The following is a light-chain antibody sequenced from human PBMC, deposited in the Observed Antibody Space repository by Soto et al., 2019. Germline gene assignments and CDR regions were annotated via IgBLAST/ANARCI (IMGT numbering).Light chain of an antibody. Sequence: EIVLTQSPGTLSLSPGEGATLSCRASQIVRSTYLAWFQQKPGQAPRLLIYDASNRATGIPARFSGSGSGTDFTLTISSLEPADFAVYYCQQRSNWPLTFGGGTKV. CDR1: QIVRSTY. J-gene: IGKJ4*01. CDR2: DAS. V-gene: IGKV3D-20*02. CDR3: QQRSNWPLT.